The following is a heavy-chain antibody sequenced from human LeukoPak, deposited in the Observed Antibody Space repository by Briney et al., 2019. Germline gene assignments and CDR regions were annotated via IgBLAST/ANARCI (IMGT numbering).Heavy chain of an antibody. CDR2: IRSKAYGGTT. D-gene: IGHD5-18*01. CDR3: TRVDTAMVYYYYYYMDV. V-gene: IGHV3-49*04. Sequence: GGSLRLSCAASGLTFSSYAMSWVRQAPGKGLEWVGFIRSKAYGGTTEYAASVKGRFTISRDDSKSIAYLQMNSLKTEDTAVYYCTRVDTAMVYYYYYYMDVWGKGTTVTVSS. CDR1: GLTFSSYA. J-gene: IGHJ6*03.